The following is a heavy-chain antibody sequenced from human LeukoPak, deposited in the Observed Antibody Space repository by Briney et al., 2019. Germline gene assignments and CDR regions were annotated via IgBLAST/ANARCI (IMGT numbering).Heavy chain of an antibody. CDR2: IRYDGSNK. CDR3: ARDDEEYLDP. Sequence: PGGSLRLSCAASGFTFSSYGMHCVRQAPGKGLEVVAFIRYDGSNKYYADSVKGRFTISRDNSKNTLYLQMNSLRAEDAAVYYCARDDEEYLDPWGQGTLVTVSS. V-gene: IGHV3-30*02. CDR1: GFTFSSYG. D-gene: IGHD2-2*01. J-gene: IGHJ5*02.